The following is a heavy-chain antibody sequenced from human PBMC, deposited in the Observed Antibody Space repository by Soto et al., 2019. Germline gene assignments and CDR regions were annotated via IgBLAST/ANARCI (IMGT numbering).Heavy chain of an antibody. CDR3: ARGFPLWFDP. CDR2: INAGNGNT. CDR1: GYTFTSYA. V-gene: IGHV1-3*05. Sequence: QVQLVQSGAEKKKPGASVKVSCKASGYTFTSYAIDWVRQAPGQRREWMGWINAGNGNTKYSQKFQGRVTITRDTSATTAYMELRTLTSKDTAVYYSARGFPLWFDPWGQGTLVTVSS. J-gene: IGHJ5*02. D-gene: IGHD3-3*01.